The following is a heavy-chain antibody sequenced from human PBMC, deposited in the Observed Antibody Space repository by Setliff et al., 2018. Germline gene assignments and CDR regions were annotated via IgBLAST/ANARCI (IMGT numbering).Heavy chain of an antibody. Sequence: SVKVSCKASGGTFSSYAISWVRQAPGQGLEWMGGIIPIFGTANYTQKFQGRVTITTDESTSTAHMELSSLRSEDTAVYYCATEKFPGDWGDYWGQGTLVTVSS. CDR3: ATEKFPGDWGDY. D-gene: IGHD2-21*01. CDR1: GGTFSSYA. V-gene: IGHV1-69*05. CDR2: IIPIFGTA. J-gene: IGHJ4*02.